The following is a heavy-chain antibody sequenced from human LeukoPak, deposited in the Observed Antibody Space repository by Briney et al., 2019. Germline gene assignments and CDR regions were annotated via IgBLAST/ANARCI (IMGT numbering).Heavy chain of an antibody. CDR1: GFIFTSYG. CDR2: IWYDGRDK. CDR3: ARAGHTSGWYRSGFDF. V-gene: IGHV3-33*03. Sequence: PGRSLRLSCAASGFIFTSYGMHWVRQAPGKGLEWVALIWYDGRDKFYAESIEGRFTVSRDNSQNTLYLEMNSLRAEDTAVYYCARAGHTSGWYRSGFDFGGQGTLVTVSS. J-gene: IGHJ4*02. D-gene: IGHD6-19*01.